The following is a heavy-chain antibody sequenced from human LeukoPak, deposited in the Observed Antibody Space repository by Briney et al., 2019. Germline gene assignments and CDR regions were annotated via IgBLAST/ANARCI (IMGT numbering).Heavy chain of an antibody. Sequence: GGSLRLSCAASGFTFSSYTMSWVRQAPGKGLEWVSAISGSGGSTYYADSVKGRFTISRDNSKNTLYLQMNSLRAEDTAVYYCGKATQRVVPRDEFDYWGQGTLVTVSS. CDR1: GFTFSSYT. D-gene: IGHD3-3*01. J-gene: IGHJ4*02. V-gene: IGHV3-23*01. CDR2: ISGSGGST. CDR3: GKATQRVVPRDEFDY.